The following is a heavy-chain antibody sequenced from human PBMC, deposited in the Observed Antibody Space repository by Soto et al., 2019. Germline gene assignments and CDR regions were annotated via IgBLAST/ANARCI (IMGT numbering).Heavy chain of an antibody. CDR1: GYSLGSYG. Sequence: QLQLVQSGGEVKKPGASVKVSCKSSGYSLGSYGISWVRQAPGQGLEWMGWISPNNGKTNYAQKFEDRVTMTTDTSTTITYMELKRLRSDDTAVYYCASEANGVGDQWGQGTLVTVSS. D-gene: IGHD3-3*01. V-gene: IGHV1-18*01. J-gene: IGHJ4*02. CDR2: ISPNNGKT. CDR3: ASEANGVGDQ.